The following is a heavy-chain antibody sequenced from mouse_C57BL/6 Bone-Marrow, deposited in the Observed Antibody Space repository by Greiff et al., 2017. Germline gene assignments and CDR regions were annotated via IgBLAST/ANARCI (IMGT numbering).Heavy chain of an antibody. V-gene: IGHV1-69*01. CDR1: GYTFTSYW. CDR2: IDPSDSYT. D-gene: IGHD1-1*02. J-gene: IGHJ4*01. Sequence: QVQLQQPGAELVMPGASVKLSCKASGYTFTSYWMHWVKQRPGQGLEWIGEIDPSDSYTNYNQKFKGKSTLTVDKSSITAYMQLSSLTSEDSAVYYCARDVVEGAMDYWGQGTSVTVSS. CDR3: ARDVVEGAMDY.